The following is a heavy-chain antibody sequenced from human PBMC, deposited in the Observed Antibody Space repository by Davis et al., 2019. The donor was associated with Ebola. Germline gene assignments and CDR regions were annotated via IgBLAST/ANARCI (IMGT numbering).Heavy chain of an antibody. CDR3: ARRTVTKNFDY. Sequence: MPSETLSLTCTVSGGSISSYYWSWTRQPPGKGLEWIGYIYYSGSTNYNPSLKSRVTLSVDTSKNQFSLKLSSVTAADTAVYYCARRTVTKNFDYWGQGTLVTVSS. CDR1: GGSISSYY. J-gene: IGHJ4*02. D-gene: IGHD4-17*01. V-gene: IGHV4-59*08. CDR2: IYYSGST.